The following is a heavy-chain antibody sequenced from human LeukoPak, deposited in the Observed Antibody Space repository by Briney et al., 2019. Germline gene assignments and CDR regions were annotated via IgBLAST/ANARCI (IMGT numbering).Heavy chain of an antibody. CDR2: IYPDESNI. V-gene: IGHV5-51*01. D-gene: IGHD2-2*03. Sequence: GESQKISCKGSGYSFATYWIAWVRQMPGKGLEWMGIIYPDESNIRYSPSFQGQVTISADKSISTAYLQWSSLKASDTAIYYCARPPSRGYSSSFEYWGQGTLVTVSS. J-gene: IGHJ4*02. CDR3: ARPPSRGYSSSFEY. CDR1: GYSFATYW.